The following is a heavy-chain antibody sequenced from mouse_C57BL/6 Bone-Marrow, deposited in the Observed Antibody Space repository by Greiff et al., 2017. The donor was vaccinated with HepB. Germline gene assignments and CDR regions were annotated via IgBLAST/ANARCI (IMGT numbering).Heavy chain of an antibody. CDR2: ISGGGGNT. J-gene: IGHJ2*01. V-gene: IGHV5-9*01. CDR1: GFTFSSYT. CDR3: ARHGPHYYGSSPDY. D-gene: IGHD1-1*01. Sequence: DVKLVESGGGLVKPGGSLKLSCAASGFTFSSYTMSWVRQTPEKRLEWVATISGGGGNTYYPDSVKGRFTISRDNAKNTLYLQMSSLRSEDTALYYCARHGPHYYGSSPDYWGQGTTLTVSS.